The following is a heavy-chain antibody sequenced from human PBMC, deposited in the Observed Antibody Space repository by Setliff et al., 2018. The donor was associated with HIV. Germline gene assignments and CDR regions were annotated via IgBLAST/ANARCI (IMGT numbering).Heavy chain of an antibody. CDR2: VYYSGGT. D-gene: IGHD5-12*01. V-gene: IGHV4-39*01. CDR1: GGSVSDTRYY. J-gene: IGHJ4*02. Sequence: SETLSLTCTVSGGSVSDTRYYWGWIRQPPGKGLEWLANVYYSGGTYYNPSLNSRVTISVDTSRNQFSLKLTSVTAADTALYFCARLGDSGYDFRGYFDYWGQGKLVTVSS. CDR3: ARLGDSGYDFRGYFDY.